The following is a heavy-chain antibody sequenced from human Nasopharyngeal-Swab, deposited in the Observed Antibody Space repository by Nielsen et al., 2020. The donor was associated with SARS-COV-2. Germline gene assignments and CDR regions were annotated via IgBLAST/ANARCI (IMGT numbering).Heavy chain of an antibody. Sequence: SETLSLTCTVSGGSISSGGYYWSWIRQHPGKGLEWIGYIYYSGSTYYNPSLKSRVTISVDTSKNQFSLKLSSVTAADTAVYYCARARSFWSGTPFYWGQGTLVTVSS. D-gene: IGHD3-3*01. CDR1: GGSISSGGYY. CDR2: IYYSGST. CDR3: ARARSFWSGTPFY. V-gene: IGHV4-31*03. J-gene: IGHJ4*02.